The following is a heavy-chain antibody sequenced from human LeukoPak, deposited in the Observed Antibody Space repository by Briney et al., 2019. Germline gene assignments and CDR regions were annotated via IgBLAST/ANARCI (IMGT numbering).Heavy chain of an antibody. D-gene: IGHD2-21*02. J-gene: IGHJ5*02. CDR3: ARHGDLLSPFQT. V-gene: IGHV4-39*01. CDR1: GGSNSSTSYY. CDR2: INYSGST. Sequence: PSETLSLTCTVSGGSNSSTSYYWGWIRQPPGKGLEWIGTINYSGSTYYNPSLKSRVTISVDTSKNQISLKLNSVTAADTAMYYCARHGDLLSPFQTWGQGTLVTVSS.